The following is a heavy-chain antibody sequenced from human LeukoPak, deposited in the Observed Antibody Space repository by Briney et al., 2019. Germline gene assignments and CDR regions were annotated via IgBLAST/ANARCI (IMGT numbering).Heavy chain of an antibody. CDR1: GYTFTSYY. CDR3: ERCITMVRGVREAMWDFDY. Sequence: GASVKVSCKASGYTFTSYYMHWVRQAPGQGLGWMGIINPSGGSTSYAQNFQGRVTMTRDTSTRTVYMELSSLRSEDTAVYYCERCITMVRGVREAMWDFDYWGQGTLVTVSS. D-gene: IGHD3-10*01. J-gene: IGHJ4*02. V-gene: IGHV1-46*01. CDR2: INPSGGST.